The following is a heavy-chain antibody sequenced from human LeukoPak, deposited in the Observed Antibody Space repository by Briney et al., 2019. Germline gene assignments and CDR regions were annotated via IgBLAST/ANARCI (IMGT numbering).Heavy chain of an antibody. CDR3: ARSATTVTSSPYSYYGMDV. CDR2: ISYSGST. D-gene: IGHD4-17*01. CDR1: GGSISSYY. V-gene: IGHV4-59*12. J-gene: IGHJ6*02. Sequence: SETLSLTCAVSGGSISSYYWSWIRQPPGKGLEWIGYISYSGSTNYNPSLKSRVTISVDTSKNQFSLKLSSVTAADTAVYYCARSATTVTSSPYSYYGMDVWGQGTTVTVSS.